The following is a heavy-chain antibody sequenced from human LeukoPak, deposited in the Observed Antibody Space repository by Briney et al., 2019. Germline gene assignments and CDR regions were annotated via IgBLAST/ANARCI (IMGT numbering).Heavy chain of an antibody. Sequence: ASVTVSCKASGYTFTSYGISWVRQAPGQGLEWMGWISAYNGNTNYAQKLQGRVTMTTDTSTSTAYMELRSLRSDDTAVYYCARVGFLPSSGPITPVDYWGQGTLVTVSS. CDR1: GYTFTSYG. J-gene: IGHJ4*02. D-gene: IGHD3-22*01. CDR2: ISAYNGNT. CDR3: ARVGFLPSSGPITPVDY. V-gene: IGHV1-18*01.